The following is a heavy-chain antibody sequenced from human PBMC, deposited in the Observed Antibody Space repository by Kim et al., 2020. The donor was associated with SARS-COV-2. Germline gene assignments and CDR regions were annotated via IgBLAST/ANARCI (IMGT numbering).Heavy chain of an antibody. CDR2: IKQDGSEK. CDR1: GFTFSSYW. Sequence: GGSLRLSCAASGFTFSSYWMSWVRQAPGKGLEWVANIKQDGSEKYYVDSVKGRFTISRDNAKNSLYLQMNSLRAEDTAVYYCARGVAARPGGTNWFDPWGQGTLVTVSS. D-gene: IGHD6-6*01. J-gene: IGHJ5*02. CDR3: ARGVAARPGGTNWFDP. V-gene: IGHV3-7*01.